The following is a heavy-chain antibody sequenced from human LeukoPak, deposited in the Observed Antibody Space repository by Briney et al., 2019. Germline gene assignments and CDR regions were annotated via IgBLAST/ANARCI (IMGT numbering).Heavy chain of an antibody. D-gene: IGHD1-26*01. CDR3: AGHQWVPVFDI. Sequence: SETLSLTCTVSGGSISSYYWSWIRQPPGKGLEWIGYIYYSGSTNYNPSLKSRVTISVDTSKNQFSLKLSSVTAADTAVYYCAGHQWVPVFDIWGQGTMVTVSS. CDR2: IYYSGST. V-gene: IGHV4-59*01. CDR1: GGSISSYY. J-gene: IGHJ3*02.